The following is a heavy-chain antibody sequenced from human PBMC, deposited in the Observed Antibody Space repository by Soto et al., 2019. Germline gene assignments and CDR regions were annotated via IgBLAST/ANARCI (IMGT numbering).Heavy chain of an antibody. Sequence: GQYLKISCKGSGYSSSPSWIRWVRKKHSNSLSLLRHVSPSASDVRYTPAFEAQVTISADNSINPAYLQLLNLKAADTAIYYCIKRATRPFDSCGQATRGTGS. V-gene: IGHV5-51*01. CDR3: IKRATRPFDS. CDR2: VSPSASDV. D-gene: IGHD6-25*01. CDR1: GYSSSPSW. J-gene: IGHJ4*02.